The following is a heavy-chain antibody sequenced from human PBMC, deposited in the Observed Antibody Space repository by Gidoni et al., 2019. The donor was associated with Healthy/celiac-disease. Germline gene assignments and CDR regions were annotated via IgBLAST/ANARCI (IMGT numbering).Heavy chain of an antibody. CDR3: ARHSGYSSGWYLDY. V-gene: IGHV4-59*08. CDR1: GGSISSYY. Sequence: QVQLQESGPGLVKPSETLSLTCTVSGGSISSYYWSWIRQPPGKGLEWIGYIYYSGSTNYNPSRKSRVTISVDTSKNQFSLKLSSVTAADTAVYYCARHSGYSSGWYLDYWGQGTLVTVSS. J-gene: IGHJ4*02. D-gene: IGHD6-19*01. CDR2: IYYSGST.